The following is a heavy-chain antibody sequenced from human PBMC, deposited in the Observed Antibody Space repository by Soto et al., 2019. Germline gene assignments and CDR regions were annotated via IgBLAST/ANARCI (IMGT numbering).Heavy chain of an antibody. Sequence: WGSLRLSCVSSGFDFRSYEMNWVRQAPGKGLEWVSNIRANDESIYYADSVKGRVSVSRDNAKNSLFLEMNSLRVDDTAVYYCARETLRDAIDIWGQGTMVTVSS. V-gene: IGHV3-48*03. CDR2: IRANDESI. CDR3: ARETLRDAIDI. J-gene: IGHJ3*02. CDR1: GFDFRSYE.